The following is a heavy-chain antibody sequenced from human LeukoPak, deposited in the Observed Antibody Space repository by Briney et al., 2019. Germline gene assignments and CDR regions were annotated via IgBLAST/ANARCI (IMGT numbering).Heavy chain of an antibody. CDR3: AKRRATQGVYNGLHV. V-gene: IGHV3-23*01. CDR1: GFTFSTYA. Sequence: GGSLRLSCAASGFTFSTYAMGWVRQAPGKGLEWVSVISGSGGSTYYADSVKGRFTISRDNSKNTLYLQMNSLRAEDTAVYYCAKRRATQGVYNGLHVWGQGTTVTVSS. D-gene: IGHD3-16*01. J-gene: IGHJ6*02. CDR2: ISGSGGST.